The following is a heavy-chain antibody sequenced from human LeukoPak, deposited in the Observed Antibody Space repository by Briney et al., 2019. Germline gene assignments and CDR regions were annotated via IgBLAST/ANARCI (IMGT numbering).Heavy chain of an antibody. CDR1: GYTFTSYY. D-gene: IGHD2-2*02. CDR3: ARGYCSSTSCYTPVY. CDR2: INPSGGST. Sequence: ASVKVSCKASGYTFTSYYMHWVRQAPGQELEWMGIINPSGGSTSYAQKFQGRVTMTRDTSTSTVYMELSSLRSEDTAVYYCARGYCSSTSCYTPVYWGQGTLVTVSS. V-gene: IGHV1-46*03. J-gene: IGHJ4*02.